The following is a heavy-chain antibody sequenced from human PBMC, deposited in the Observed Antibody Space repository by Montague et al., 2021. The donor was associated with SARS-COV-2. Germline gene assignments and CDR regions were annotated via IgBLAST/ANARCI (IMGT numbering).Heavy chain of an antibody. D-gene: IGHD3-22*01. CDR2: IYYSGST. CDR1: GGSISSRSYY. Sequence: SETLSLTCTVSGGSISSRSYYWGWIRQPPGKGLEWIGSIYYSGSTXYNPSLKSRVTISVDTSKNQFSLKLSSVTAADTAVYYCARGWFFPMIVVVFRGPFDYWGQGTLVTVSS. CDR3: ARGWFFPMIVVVFRGPFDY. V-gene: IGHV4-39*07. J-gene: IGHJ4*02.